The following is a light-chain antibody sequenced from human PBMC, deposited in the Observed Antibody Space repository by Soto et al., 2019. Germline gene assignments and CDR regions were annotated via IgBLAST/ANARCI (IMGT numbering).Light chain of an antibody. J-gene: IGKJ1*01. CDR1: RSISDW. Sequence: DIQMTQSPSTLSPSIGDRVTITCRASRSISDWLAWYQQKPGKAPKLLIFDASSLKSGVPSRFSGSGSGTEFTLTISSLQTDDVATYYCLQYDSYSWTVGQGTKGDIK. CDR2: DAS. V-gene: IGKV1-5*01. CDR3: LQYDSYSWT.